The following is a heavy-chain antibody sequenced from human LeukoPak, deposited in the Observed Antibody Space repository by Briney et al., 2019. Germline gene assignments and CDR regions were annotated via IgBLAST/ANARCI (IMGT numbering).Heavy chain of an antibody. V-gene: IGHV1-8*01. CDR3: ARGDNYYDSSGYYYSGWFDP. Sequence: ASVKVSCKASGYTFTSYDINWVRQATGQGLEWMGWMNPNSGNTGYAQKFQGRVTMTRNTSISTAYMELSSLRSEDTAVYYCARGDNYYDSSGYYYSGWFDPWGQGTLVTVSS. CDR2: MNPNSGNT. J-gene: IGHJ5*02. D-gene: IGHD3-22*01. CDR1: GYTFTSYD.